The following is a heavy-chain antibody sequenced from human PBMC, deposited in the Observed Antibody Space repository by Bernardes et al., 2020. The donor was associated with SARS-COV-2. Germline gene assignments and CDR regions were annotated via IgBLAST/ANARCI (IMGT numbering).Heavy chain of an antibody. V-gene: IGHV3-23*01. J-gene: IGHJ4*02. CDR1: GFTFGSFA. D-gene: IGHD6-13*01. CDR3: VKEAAETAYGDF. Sequence: GGSLRLSCVASGFTFGSFAMSWVRQAPGKGLEWVSAISDISTRLYYTDSVKGRFTISRDNSKNTLYLQMNTLRADDTAVYFCVKEAAETAYGDFWGQGILVTVAS. CDR2: ISDISTRL.